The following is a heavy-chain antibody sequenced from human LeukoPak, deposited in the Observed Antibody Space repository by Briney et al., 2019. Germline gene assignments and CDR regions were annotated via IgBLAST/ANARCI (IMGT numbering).Heavy chain of an antibody. J-gene: IGHJ4*02. CDR1: GFTFSSYS. CDR2: ISGSGGST. CDR3: AKDYDFWSGYSDY. Sequence: PGGSLRLSCAASGFTFSSYSMNWIRQAPGKGLEWVSAISGSGGSTYYADSVKGRFTISRDNSKNTLYLQMNSLRAEDTAVYYCAKDYDFWSGYSDYWGQGTLVTVSS. V-gene: IGHV3-23*01. D-gene: IGHD3-3*01.